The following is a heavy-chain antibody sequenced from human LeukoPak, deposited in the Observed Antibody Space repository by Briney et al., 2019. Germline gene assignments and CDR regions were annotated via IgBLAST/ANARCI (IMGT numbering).Heavy chain of an antibody. J-gene: IGHJ4*02. V-gene: IGHV1-24*01. CDR1: GYTLTELS. D-gene: IGHD3-22*01. CDR3: ATSNSYDSSGLYNF. Sequence: ASVEVSCKVSGYTLTELSMHWVRQAPGKGLEWMGGFDPEDGETIYAQKFQGRVTMTEDTSTDTAYMELSSLRSEDTAVYYCATSNSYDSSGLYNFWGQGTLVTVSS. CDR2: FDPEDGET.